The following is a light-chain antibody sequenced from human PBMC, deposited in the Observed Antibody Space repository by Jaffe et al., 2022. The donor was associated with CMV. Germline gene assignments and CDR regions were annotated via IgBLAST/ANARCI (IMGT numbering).Light chain of an antibody. V-gene: IGKV1-39*01. CDR1: QSITTY. CDR3: QQSYSPPRT. Sequence: DIRMTQSPSSLTASVGDSVTITCRASQSITTYVNWYQQKPGKAPTLLIYSSSILQGGVPSRFSGSGSGTDFTLTITSLQHEDFATYYCQQSYSPPRTFGQGTKVEIK. CDR2: SSS. J-gene: IGKJ1*01.